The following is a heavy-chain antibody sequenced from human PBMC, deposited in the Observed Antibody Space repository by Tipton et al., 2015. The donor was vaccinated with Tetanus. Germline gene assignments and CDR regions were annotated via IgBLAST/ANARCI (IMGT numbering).Heavy chain of an antibody. J-gene: IGHJ4*01. D-gene: IGHD3-22*01. CDR2: VYGSGDT. CDR3: ARHSSGYFTFFHY. CDR1: GDSISSNTYY. V-gene: IGHV4-39*01. Sequence: TLSLTCAVSGDSISSNTYYWGWIRQPPGKGLEWIGSVYGSGDTYYNPSLKSRITISVDTSKNHFSLKLTSVTATDSAVYYCARHSSGYFTFFHYWGPGTLVTVSS.